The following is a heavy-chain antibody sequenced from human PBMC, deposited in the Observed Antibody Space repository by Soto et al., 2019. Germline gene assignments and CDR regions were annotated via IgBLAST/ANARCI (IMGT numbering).Heavy chain of an antibody. CDR2: IVPMYGTA. D-gene: IGHD3-22*01. CDR3: ARGHDLDYYYTLDV. CDR1: GGTFSSHA. J-gene: IGHJ6*02. V-gene: IGHV1-69*06. Sequence: SVKVSCKASGGTFSSHAISWVRQAPGQGLEWMGGIVPMYGTANYAQKFQGRVTITADKSTNTAYMDLSSLTSEDTAVYYCARGHDLDYYYTLDVWGQGTTVTVAS.